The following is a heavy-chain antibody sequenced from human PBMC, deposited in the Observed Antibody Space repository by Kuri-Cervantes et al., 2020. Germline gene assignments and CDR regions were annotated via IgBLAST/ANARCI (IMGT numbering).Heavy chain of an antibody. CDR2: ISAYNGDT. CDR1: GYTFTRYG. Sequence: ASVKVSCKASGYTFTRYGISWVRQAPGQGLEWMGWISAYNGDTNYAQGFQDRVTMTTDTSTSTAYMELSSLRSEDTAVYYCARVVEWGSGSYYNYFDYYYYMDVWGKGTTVTVSS. CDR3: ARVVEWGSGSYYNYFDYYYYMDV. D-gene: IGHD3-10*01. J-gene: IGHJ6*03. V-gene: IGHV1-18*01.